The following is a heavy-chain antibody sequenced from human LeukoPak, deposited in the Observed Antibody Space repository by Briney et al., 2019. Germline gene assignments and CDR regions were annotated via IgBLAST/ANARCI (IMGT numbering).Heavy chain of an antibody. CDR2: IDPSGCST. Sequence: ASVNVSCTASGYTFTSYYMHWVRQAPGQGLELMGIIDPSGCSTSYAQKFQGRVTMTRDMSTSTVYMELSSLRSEDTAVYYCARNCGGNSCYYWGQGTLVTVSS. CDR1: GYTFTSYY. D-gene: IGHD4-23*01. CDR3: ARNCGGNSCYY. V-gene: IGHV1-46*01. J-gene: IGHJ4*02.